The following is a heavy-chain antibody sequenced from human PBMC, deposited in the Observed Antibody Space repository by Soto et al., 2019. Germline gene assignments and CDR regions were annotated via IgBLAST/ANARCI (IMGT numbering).Heavy chain of an antibody. Sequence: EVQLLESGGGLVQPGGSLRLSCAASGFTFSSYAMSWVRQAPGKGLEWVSRITGSGGSTYFADSVKGRFTISRDNSKNPLYLQLNSMRAEDTAVYYCAKAVKSCEGHYYGMDVWGQGTTVTVSS. V-gene: IGHV3-23*01. CDR2: ITGSGGST. D-gene: IGHD2-15*01. CDR1: GFTFSSYA. CDR3: AKAVKSCEGHYYGMDV. J-gene: IGHJ6*02.